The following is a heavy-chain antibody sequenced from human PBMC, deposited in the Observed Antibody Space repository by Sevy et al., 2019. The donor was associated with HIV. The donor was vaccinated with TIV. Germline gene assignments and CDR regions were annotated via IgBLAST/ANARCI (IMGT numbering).Heavy chain of an antibody. CDR3: ARDTSYCSSTSCYGAAFDI. D-gene: IGHD2-2*01. J-gene: IGHJ3*02. V-gene: IGHV3-21*01. CDR1: GFTFSSYS. Sequence: GGSLRLSCAASGFTFSSYSMNWVHQAPGKGLEWVSSISSSSSYIYYADSVKGRFTISRDNAKNSLYLQMNSLRAEDTAVYYCARDTSYCSSTSCYGAAFDIWGQGTMVTVSS. CDR2: ISSSSSYI.